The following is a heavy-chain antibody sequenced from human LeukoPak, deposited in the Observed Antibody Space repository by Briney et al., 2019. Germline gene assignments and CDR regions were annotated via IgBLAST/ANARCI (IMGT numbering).Heavy chain of an antibody. J-gene: IGHJ4*02. CDR3: ARARGSLITWFDY. Sequence: NPSETLSLTCTVSGGSISSGGYYWSWIRQHPGKGLEWIGYIYYSGSTYYNPSLKSRVTISVDTSKNQFSLKLSSVTAADTAVYYCARARGSLITWFDYWGQGTLVTVSS. D-gene: IGHD3-22*01. CDR1: GGSISSGGYY. V-gene: IGHV4-31*03. CDR2: IYYSGST.